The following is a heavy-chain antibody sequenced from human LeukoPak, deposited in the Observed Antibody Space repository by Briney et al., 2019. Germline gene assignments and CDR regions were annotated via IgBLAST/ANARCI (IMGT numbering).Heavy chain of an antibody. J-gene: IGHJ4*02. Sequence: GASVTVSCKASGFTFIFYYMHWVRQAPGQGLEWMGWINLNTGDTDYAPKFQGRVTMTRDTSITTAYMELSRLRYDDTAVYYCARDQPALDYWGRGTLVTVSS. CDR1: GFTFIFYY. CDR2: INLNTGDT. V-gene: IGHV1-2*02. CDR3: ARDQPALDY.